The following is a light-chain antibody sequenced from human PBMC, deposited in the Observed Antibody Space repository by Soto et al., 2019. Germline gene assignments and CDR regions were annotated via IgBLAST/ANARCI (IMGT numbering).Light chain of an antibody. V-gene: IGKV1-39*01. J-gene: IGKJ2*01. CDR2: TAS. Sequence: DIPMTQSPSSLSASVGDRVTITCRASQSISSYLNWYQQKPGKAPKLLIYTASSLQSGVPSRFSGSGSGTDFPLTISSLQPEDFSTYYCQQSYSTPYTFGQGTKLEIK. CDR3: QQSYSTPYT. CDR1: QSISSY.